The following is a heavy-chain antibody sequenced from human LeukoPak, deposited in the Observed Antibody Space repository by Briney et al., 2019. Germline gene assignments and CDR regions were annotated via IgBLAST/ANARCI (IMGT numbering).Heavy chain of an antibody. CDR2: ISRNGGST. J-gene: IGHJ5*02. D-gene: IGHD2-8*01. V-gene: IGHV3-64D*09. CDR1: GFTFSSYA. CDR3: VKDYGYCTNSVCYSPLVEP. Sequence: PGGSLRLSCSASGFTFSSYAMHWVRQAPGKGLEYVSAISRNGGSTYYADSVKGRFTISRDNSKNTLYLQMSSLRAEDTAVYYCVKDYGYCTNSVCYSPLVEPWGQGTLVTVSS.